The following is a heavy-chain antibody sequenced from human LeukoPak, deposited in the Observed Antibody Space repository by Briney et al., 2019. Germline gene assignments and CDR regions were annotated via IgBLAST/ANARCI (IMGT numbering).Heavy chain of an antibody. D-gene: IGHD3-10*01. Sequence: GGSLRLSCAASGFTFSSYAMSWVRQAPGKGLEWVSAISGSGGSTYYADSVKGRFTISRDNAKNSLYLQMNSLRAEDTALYYCASYGSGSAAAAAPPYYYGMDVWGQGTTVTVSS. CDR1: GFTFSSYA. CDR2: ISGSGGST. CDR3: ASYGSGSAAAAAPPYYYGMDV. V-gene: IGHV3-23*01. J-gene: IGHJ6*02.